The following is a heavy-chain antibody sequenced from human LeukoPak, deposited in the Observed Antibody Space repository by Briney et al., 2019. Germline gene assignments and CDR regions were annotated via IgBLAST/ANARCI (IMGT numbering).Heavy chain of an antibody. CDR3: ARGEWGSGSSPFDY. J-gene: IGHJ4*02. CDR1: GYTFTSYD. CDR2: MNPNSGNT. Sequence: ASVKVSCKASGYTFTSYDINWVRQATGQGLEWMGGMNPNSGNTGYAQKFQGRVTMTRNTSISTAYMELNSLRSEDTAVYYCARGEWGSGSSPFDYWGQGTLVTVSS. V-gene: IGHV1-8*01. D-gene: IGHD3-16*01.